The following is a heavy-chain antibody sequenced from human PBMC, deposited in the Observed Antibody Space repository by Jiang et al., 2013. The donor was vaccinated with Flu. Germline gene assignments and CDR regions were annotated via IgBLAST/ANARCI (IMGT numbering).Heavy chain of an antibody. Sequence: KPTQTLTLTCTFSGFSLSSTAVGVGWIRQPPGKALEWLALIYWDDDKRYSPSLRNRLIITKDTSKNQVVLTMTNMDPVDTATYYCAYTSGIPLERDYYFYGMDVWGQ. CDR3: AYTSGIPLERDYYFYGMDV. V-gene: IGHV2-5*02. CDR1: GFSLSSTAVG. J-gene: IGHJ6*02. CDR2: IYWDDDK. D-gene: IGHD1-1*01.